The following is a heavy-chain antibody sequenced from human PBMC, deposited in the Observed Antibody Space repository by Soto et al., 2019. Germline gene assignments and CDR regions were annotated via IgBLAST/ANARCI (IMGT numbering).Heavy chain of an antibody. D-gene: IGHD2-15*01. CDR3: ARVQLLLQWGAYDY. CDR2: ITGRGDQT. Sequence: EVQLLESGGGLVQPGGSLRLSCAASGFIFNNYAMSWVRQAPGRGLEWVSLITGRGDQTSYADAVRGRFTISRDFSTNTLSLQMNSLRVEDTALYFCARVQLLLQWGAYDYWAQGTLVTVSS. CDR1: GFIFNNYA. J-gene: IGHJ4*02. V-gene: IGHV3-23*01.